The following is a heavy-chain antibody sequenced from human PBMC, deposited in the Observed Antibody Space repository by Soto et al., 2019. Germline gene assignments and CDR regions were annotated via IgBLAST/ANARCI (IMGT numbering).Heavy chain of an antibody. CDR2: IYYSGST. D-gene: IGHD6-19*01. Sequence: QVQLQESGPGLVKPSETLSLTCTVSGGSISSYYWSWIRQPPGKGLEWIGYIYYSGSTNYNPSLKSRVTISVDTSKNQFSLKLSSVTAADTAVYYCARHQSGWYGLDYWGQGTLVTVSS. CDR1: GGSISSYY. CDR3: ARHQSGWYGLDY. V-gene: IGHV4-59*08. J-gene: IGHJ4*02.